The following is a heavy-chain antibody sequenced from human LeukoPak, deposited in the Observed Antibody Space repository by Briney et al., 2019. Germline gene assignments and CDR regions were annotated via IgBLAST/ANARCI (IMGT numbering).Heavy chain of an antibody. CDR3: ARGWTVTTDYYYYYMDV. V-gene: IGHV1-69*05. J-gene: IGHJ6*03. Sequence: SVKVSCKASGGTFSSYAISWVRQAPGQGREWMGGIIPIFGTANYAQKFQGRVTITTDESTSTAYMELSSLRSEDTAVYYCARGWTVTTDYYYYYMDVWGKGTTVTVSS. CDR2: IIPIFGTA. D-gene: IGHD4-17*01. CDR1: GGTFSSYA.